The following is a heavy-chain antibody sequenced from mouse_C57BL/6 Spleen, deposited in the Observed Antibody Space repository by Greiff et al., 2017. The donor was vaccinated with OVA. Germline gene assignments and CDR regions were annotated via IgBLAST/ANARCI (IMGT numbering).Heavy chain of an antibody. CDR2: IYPGDGDT. J-gene: IGHJ2*01. CDR1: GYAFSSSW. Sequence: VQRVESGPELVKPGASVKISCKASGYAFSSSWMNWVKQRPGKGLEWIGRIYPGDGDTNYNGKFKGKATLTADKSSSTAYMQLSSLTSEDSAVYFCARSDGYYLFDYWGQGTTLTVSS. CDR3: ARSDGYYLFDY. V-gene: IGHV1-82*01. D-gene: IGHD2-3*01.